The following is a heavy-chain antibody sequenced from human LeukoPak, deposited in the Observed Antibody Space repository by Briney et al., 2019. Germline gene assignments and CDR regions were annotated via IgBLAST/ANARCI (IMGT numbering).Heavy chain of an antibody. Sequence: PGGSLRLSCAASGFTFSSYWMHWVHQAPGKGLVWVSRINSDGSSTDYADSVKGRFTISRDNAKNTLYLQMNSLRVEDTAVYYCAGQIWLGELFAHYWGQGTLVTVSS. D-gene: IGHD3-10*01. J-gene: IGHJ4*02. V-gene: IGHV3-74*01. CDR3: AGQIWLGELFAHY. CDR1: GFTFSSYW. CDR2: INSDGSST.